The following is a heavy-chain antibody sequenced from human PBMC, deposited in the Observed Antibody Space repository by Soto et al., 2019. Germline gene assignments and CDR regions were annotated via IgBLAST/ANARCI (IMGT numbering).Heavy chain of an antibody. CDR1: GGTFSTYA. V-gene: IGHV1-69*01. Sequence: QVQLVQSGAEVKKPGSSVKVSCKASGGTFSTYAISWVRQAPGQGLEWMGGIIPIFGTANYAQNFQGRVTITADESTSKAYMELSSLRSKDTDVYYCNGYGIGDYYYYYGMDVWGHGTTVTVSS. CDR2: IIPIFGTA. J-gene: IGHJ6*02. CDR3: NGYGIGDYYYYYGMDV. D-gene: IGHD5-12*01.